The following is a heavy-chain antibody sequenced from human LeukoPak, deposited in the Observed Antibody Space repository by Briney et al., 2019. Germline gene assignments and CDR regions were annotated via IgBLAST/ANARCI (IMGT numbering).Heavy chain of an antibody. V-gene: IGHV3-7*01. CDR2: INPAGTET. J-gene: IGHJ4*02. CDR1: GFTFSNYA. Sequence: GGSLRLSCAASGFTFSNYAMHWVRQAPGTGLEWVANINPAGTETYYVEPVKGRFTISRDNAKNLVYLQMNSLRGEDSAVYHCGRFGYVAGADLWGQGTLVTVSS. D-gene: IGHD6-19*01. CDR3: GRFGYVAGADL.